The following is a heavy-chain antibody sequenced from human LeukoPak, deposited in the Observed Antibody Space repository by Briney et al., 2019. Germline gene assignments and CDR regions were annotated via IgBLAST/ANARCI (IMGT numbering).Heavy chain of an antibody. CDR3: ASWRFGFAY. J-gene: IGHJ4*02. CDR2: MSSSSNYI. Sequence: GGSLRLSCAASGFTFSSYSMNWVRQAPGKGLEWVSSMSSSSNYIYYADSVRGRFTISRDSAKDSVYLQLNSLRAEDTAVYYCASWRFGFAYWGQGTLVTVSS. CDR1: GFTFSSYS. D-gene: IGHD3-10*01. V-gene: IGHV3-21*01.